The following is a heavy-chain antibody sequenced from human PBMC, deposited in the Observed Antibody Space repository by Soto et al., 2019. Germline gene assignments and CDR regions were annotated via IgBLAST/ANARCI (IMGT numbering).Heavy chain of an antibody. CDR2: ISVDNGDT. J-gene: IGHJ4*02. Sequence: QVHLVQSGPEVKEPGASVRVSCKASGYTFNSAGLAWVRQAPGQGLEWMGWISVDNGDTKYAQKFQGRVTMTTDTSTTTAYMDLRGLRSDATAVFYCARRQSLGYCRSASCYDVVAQWGQGTLVTVSS. CDR1: GYTFNSAG. D-gene: IGHD2-2*03. CDR3: ARRQSLGYCRSASCYDVVAQ. V-gene: IGHV1-18*01.